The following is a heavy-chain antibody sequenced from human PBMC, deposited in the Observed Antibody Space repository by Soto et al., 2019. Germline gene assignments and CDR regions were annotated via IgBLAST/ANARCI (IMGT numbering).Heavy chain of an antibody. D-gene: IGHD6-19*01. CDR2: IWYDGSNK. Sequence: QVQLVESGGGVAQPGRSLRLSCTVSGFTFSGHAMHWVRQAPGKGLEWVTQIWYDGSNKYYAESVKGRFTISRDNSKNTLYLQMNSLRVEDTAVYYCARDGQGLAPYALDVWGQETSVTVSS. CDR3: ARDGQGLAPYALDV. V-gene: IGHV3-33*01. J-gene: IGHJ6*02. CDR1: GFTFSGHA.